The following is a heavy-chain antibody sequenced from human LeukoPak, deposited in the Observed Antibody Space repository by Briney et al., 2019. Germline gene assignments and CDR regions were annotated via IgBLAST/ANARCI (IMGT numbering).Heavy chain of an antibody. J-gene: IGHJ4*02. CDR2: ISSSSSTI. Sequence: TGGSLRLSCAASGFTFSSYSMNWVRQAPGKGLEWVSYISSSSSTIYYADSVKGRFTISRDNAKNTLYLQMNSLRAEDTAVYYCARDVRGGYHDYWGQGTLVTVSS. D-gene: IGHD5-18*01. V-gene: IGHV3-48*04. CDR3: ARDVRGGYHDY. CDR1: GFTFSSYS.